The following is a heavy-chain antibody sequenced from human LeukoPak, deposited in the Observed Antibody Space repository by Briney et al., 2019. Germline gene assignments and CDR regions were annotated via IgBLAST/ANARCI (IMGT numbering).Heavy chain of an antibody. D-gene: IGHD3-9*01. J-gene: IGHJ4*02. CDR1: GFTFSSYA. CDR2: ISYDGSNK. V-gene: IGHV3-30*04. CDR3: ARVTSTLRYFDWFLY. Sequence: GGSLRLSCVASGFTFSSYAMHWVRQAPGKGLEWVAVISYDGSNKYYADSVKGRFTISRDNSKNTLYLQMNSLRAEDTAVYYCARVTSTLRYFDWFLYWGQGTLATVSS.